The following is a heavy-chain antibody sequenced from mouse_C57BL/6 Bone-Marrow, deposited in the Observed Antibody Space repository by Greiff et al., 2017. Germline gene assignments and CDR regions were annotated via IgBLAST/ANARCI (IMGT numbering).Heavy chain of an antibody. D-gene: IGHD2-4*01. CDR2: IDPSDSYT. Sequence: QVQLQQSGAELVMPGASVKLSCKASGYTFTSYWMHWVKQRPGQGLEWIGEIDPSDSYTNYNQKFKGKSTLTVDKSSSTAYMQLSSLTSEDSAVYYCARYRYDYGGYLYFDVWGTGTTVTVSS. J-gene: IGHJ1*03. CDR1: GYTFTSYW. CDR3: ARYRYDYGGYLYFDV. V-gene: IGHV1-69*01.